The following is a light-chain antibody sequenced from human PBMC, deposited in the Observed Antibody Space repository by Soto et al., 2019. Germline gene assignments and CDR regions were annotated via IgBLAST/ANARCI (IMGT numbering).Light chain of an antibody. CDR3: AAWDDRLSAHYL. CDR2: SNN. Sequence: QSVLPQPPSASGTPGQRVTISCSGSSSNIGSNDVFWYQQLPGTAPKLLIYSNNQRPSGVPDRFSGSKSGTSASLAISGLRSEDGGDYYCAAWDDRLSAHYLFGTGTKVTVL. CDR1: SSNIGSND. V-gene: IGLV1-47*02. J-gene: IGLJ1*01.